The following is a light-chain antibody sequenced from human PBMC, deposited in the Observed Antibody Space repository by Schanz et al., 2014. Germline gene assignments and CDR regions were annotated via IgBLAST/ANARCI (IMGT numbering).Light chain of an antibody. CDR2: GVS. V-gene: IGLV2-11*01. CDR1: SSDVGAYDY. CDR3: SSYAGSNKEV. Sequence: QSALTQPRSVSGSPGQSVTISCTGTSSDVGAYDYVSWYQQHPGKAPKLMIYGVSHRPSGVPDRFSGSKSGNTASLTISGLQAEDEADYYCSSYAGSNKEVFGGGTKLTVL. J-gene: IGLJ3*02.